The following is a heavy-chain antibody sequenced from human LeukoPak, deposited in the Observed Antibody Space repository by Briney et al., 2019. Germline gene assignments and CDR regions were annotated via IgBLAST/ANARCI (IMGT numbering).Heavy chain of an antibody. CDR1: VGTLSSYA. V-gene: IGHV1-69*06. CDR2: GVPIFGTA. D-gene: IGHD3-22*01. CDR3: ARGDYYDSSGSLDPDY. Sequence: GASLSVSCEASVGTLSSYAISWVGQGPGQGREWRGGGVPIFGTANYAQRFQGRVTITADKSTSTAYMELSSLRPEDTAVYHRARGDYYDSSGSLDPDYWGQGNLVTVSS. J-gene: IGHJ4*02.